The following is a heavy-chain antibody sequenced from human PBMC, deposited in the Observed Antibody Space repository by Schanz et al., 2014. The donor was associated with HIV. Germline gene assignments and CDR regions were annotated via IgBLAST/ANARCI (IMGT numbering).Heavy chain of an antibody. CDR1: TVSSYA. CDR3: ARDFNIGDQYYFDH. D-gene: IGHD2-21*02. V-gene: IGHV1-46*04. J-gene: IGHJ4*02. Sequence: QVQLVQSGAEVQKPGSSVKVSCKNTVSSYAISWVRQAPGQGLEWMGMINPSGAGTTYARKLQGRVTMTRDTSTSTVYMHLSSLRSDDTAVYFCARDFNIGDQYYFDHWGQGTLVTVSS. CDR2: INPSGAGT.